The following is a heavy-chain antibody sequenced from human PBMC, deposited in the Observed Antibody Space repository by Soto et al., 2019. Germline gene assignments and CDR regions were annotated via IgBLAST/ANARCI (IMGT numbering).Heavy chain of an antibody. J-gene: IGHJ4*02. CDR3: AKGQGWSYYYDS. D-gene: IGHD2-15*01. CDR1: GFTFSSYA. CDR2: IGGSGGT. V-gene: IGHV3-23*01. Sequence: EMQLLESGGGLVQPGGSLRLSCAASGFTFSSYAMSWVRLAPGKGLEWFSSIGGSGGTYYADSVKGRFTISRDNSKNMLYLHLNSLRAEDTAMYYCAKGQGWSYYYDSWGQGTLVTVSS.